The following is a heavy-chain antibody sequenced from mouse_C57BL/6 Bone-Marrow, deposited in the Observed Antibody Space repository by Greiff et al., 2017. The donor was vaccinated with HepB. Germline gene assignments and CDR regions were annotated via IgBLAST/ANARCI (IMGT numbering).Heavy chain of an antibody. Sequence: EVMLVESGGGLVQPGESLKLSCESNEYEFPSHDMSWVRKTPEKRLELVAAINSDGGSTYYPDTMERRFIISRDNTKKTLYLQMSRLRSEDTALYYCARATMITTGTPYYGCRGQGTTLTVAS. CDR1: EYEFPSHD. V-gene: IGHV5-2*01. J-gene: IGHJ2*01. CDR2: INSDGGST. CDR3: ARATMITTGTPYYGC. D-gene: IGHD2-4*01.